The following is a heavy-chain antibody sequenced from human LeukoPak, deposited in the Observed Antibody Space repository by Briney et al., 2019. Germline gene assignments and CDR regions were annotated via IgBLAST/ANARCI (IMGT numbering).Heavy chain of an antibody. V-gene: IGHV3-66*01. Sequence: PGGSLRLSCAASGFTVSSNYMSWVRQAPGKGLEWVSVIYSGGSTYYADSVKGRFTISRDNSKNTLYLQMNSLRAEDTAVYYCAKSLDYDGGVLWALPHYWGQGTLVTASS. J-gene: IGHJ4*02. CDR3: AKSLDYDGGVLWALPHY. D-gene: IGHD3-22*01. CDR1: GFTVSSNY. CDR2: IYSGGST.